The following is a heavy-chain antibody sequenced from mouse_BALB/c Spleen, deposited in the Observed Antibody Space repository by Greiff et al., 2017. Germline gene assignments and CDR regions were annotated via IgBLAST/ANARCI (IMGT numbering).Heavy chain of an antibody. CDR1: GYTFTDYE. J-gene: IGHJ4*01. Sequence: QVQLQQSGAELVRPGASVTLSCKASGYTFTDYEMHWVKQTPVHGLEWIGAIDPETGGTAYNQKFKGKATLTADKSSSTAYMELRSLTSEDSAVYYSTRDMDYWGQGTSVTVSA. CDR2: IDPETGGT. V-gene: IGHV1-15*01. CDR3: TRDMDY.